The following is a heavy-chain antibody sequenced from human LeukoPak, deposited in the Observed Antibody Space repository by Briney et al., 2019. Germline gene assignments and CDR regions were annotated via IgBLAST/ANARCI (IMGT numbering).Heavy chain of an antibody. CDR1: GGSISNADYY. V-gene: IGHV4-39*01. Sequence: SETLSLTCSVSGGSISNADYYWGWIRQAPGKGPEWIGSIFYGGSNHYNPSLKSRAAISVDTSKTQFSLKLTSVTAADAAMYYCARQLPTAAADTRGYFDYWGQGTVVTVSS. D-gene: IGHD6-25*01. CDR2: IFYGGSN. CDR3: ARQLPTAAADTRGYFDY. J-gene: IGHJ4*01.